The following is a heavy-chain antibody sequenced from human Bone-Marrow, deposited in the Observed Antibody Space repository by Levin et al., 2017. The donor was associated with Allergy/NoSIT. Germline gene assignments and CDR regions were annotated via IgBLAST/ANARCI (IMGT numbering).Heavy chain of an antibody. CDR1: GFTFSDSY. CDR3: ARIGLGYCTSSSCWWFDP. CDR2: ISSTGSTI. Sequence: LSLTCAASGFTFSDSYMSWIRQAPGKGLEWLSYISSTGSTIYYADSVRGRFTISRDNAKNSLYLQMNSLRAEDTAVYYCARIGLGYCTSSSCWWFDPWGQGTLDTVSS. D-gene: IGHD2-2*01. V-gene: IGHV3-11*01. J-gene: IGHJ5*02.